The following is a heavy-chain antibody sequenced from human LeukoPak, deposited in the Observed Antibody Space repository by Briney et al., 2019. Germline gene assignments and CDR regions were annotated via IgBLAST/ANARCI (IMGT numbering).Heavy chain of an antibody. Sequence: SETLSLTCIVSGGSISSYYWSWIRQPPGKGLEWIGYIYYSGSTNYNPSLKSRVSISVDTSENQFSLKLSSVTAADTAVYYCARAADFWTYNWFDPWGQGTLVTVSS. J-gene: IGHJ5*02. D-gene: IGHD3/OR15-3a*01. V-gene: IGHV4-59*01. CDR2: IYYSGST. CDR3: ARAADFWTYNWFDP. CDR1: GGSISSYY.